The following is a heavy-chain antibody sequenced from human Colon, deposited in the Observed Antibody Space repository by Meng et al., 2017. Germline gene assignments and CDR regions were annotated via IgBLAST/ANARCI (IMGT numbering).Heavy chain of an antibody. Sequence: EVQLVESGGVPVQPGGSLRLACDASGFAFTSYPMTWVRQTPGQGLDWVSGISSSGDRTYYADSVKGRFTISRDNSKNTLYLQLNSLRAEDTAIYYCAKPWMQLWLPDRWGQGTLVTVSS. CDR3: AKPWMQLWLPDR. CDR1: GFAFTSYP. D-gene: IGHD5-18*01. CDR2: ISSSGDRT. V-gene: IGHV3-23*04. J-gene: IGHJ5*02.